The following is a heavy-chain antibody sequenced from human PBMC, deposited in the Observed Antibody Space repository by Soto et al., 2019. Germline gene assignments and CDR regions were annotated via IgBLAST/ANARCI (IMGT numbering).Heavy chain of an antibody. Sequence: QVQLVQSGGEVRKPGASVKVSCKASGYTFTSYGVSWVRQAPGQGLEWMGWIRAYTGYTNYAQKFQGRVTITTDTSKSTAYMELRSLSSDDTAVYYCARASDGYRSGWYVGYFDYWGQGTLVTVSS. CDR2: IRAYTGYT. J-gene: IGHJ4*02. D-gene: IGHD6-19*01. CDR1: GYTFTSYG. CDR3: ARASDGYRSGWYVGYFDY. V-gene: IGHV1-18*04.